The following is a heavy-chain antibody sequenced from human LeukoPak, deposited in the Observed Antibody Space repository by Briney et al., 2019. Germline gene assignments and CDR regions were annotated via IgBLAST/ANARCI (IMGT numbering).Heavy chain of an antibody. V-gene: IGHV3-48*04. J-gene: IGHJ2*01. Sequence: GGSLRLSCAASGFIFSSYGMNWVRQAPGKGLEWVSYISGSGTTIYYADSVKGRFTISRDNAKYSLHLQVDSLRAEDTAVYYCARDRSMSGWYIDLWGRGTLVTVSS. CDR2: ISGSGTTI. D-gene: IGHD2/OR15-2a*01. CDR3: ARDRSMSGWYIDL. CDR1: GFIFSSYG.